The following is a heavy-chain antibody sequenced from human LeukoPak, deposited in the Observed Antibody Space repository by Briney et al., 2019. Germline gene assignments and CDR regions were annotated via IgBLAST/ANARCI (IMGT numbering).Heavy chain of an antibody. CDR1: GYTFTGYY. J-gene: IGHJ5*02. CDR3: AIDYGDQSRFDP. CDR2: INPNSGGT. V-gene: IGHV1-2*02. D-gene: IGHD4-17*01. Sequence: GASVKVSCKASGYTFTGYYMHWVRQAPGQGLEWMGWINPNSGGTNYAQKFQGRVTMTRDTSISTAYMELSRLRSDDTAVYYCAIDYGDQSRFDPWGQETLVTVSS.